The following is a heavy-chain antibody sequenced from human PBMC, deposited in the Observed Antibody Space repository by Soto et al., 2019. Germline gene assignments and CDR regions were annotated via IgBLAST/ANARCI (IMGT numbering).Heavy chain of an antibody. V-gene: IGHV1-18*01. D-gene: IGHD6-13*01. CDR3: ARSIAAAVDLDY. Sequence: QVQLVQSGAEVKKPGASVKVSCKASGYTFSSYGISWVRQSPGQGLEWMGWISAYNGNTNSAQKLQGRVTMTTDTSTSTAYMEVRSLRSDDTAVYYCARSIAAAVDLDYWGQGTLVTVSS. CDR1: GYTFSSYG. CDR2: ISAYNGNT. J-gene: IGHJ4*02.